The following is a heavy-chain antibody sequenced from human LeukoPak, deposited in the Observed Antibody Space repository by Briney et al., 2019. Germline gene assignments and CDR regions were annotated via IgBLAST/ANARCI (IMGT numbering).Heavy chain of an antibody. D-gene: IGHD3-16*01. Sequence: PSETLSLTCTVSGGSPSSDYWSWIRQSPGKGLEWVGYIYNSGDTGKNPSLKSRVTILLDTSKNQCSLKVTSVSAADTAVYYCARLKLGAYFDLWGRGTLVTVSS. V-gene: IGHV4-59*08. CDR2: IYNSGDT. CDR3: ARLKLGAYFDL. J-gene: IGHJ2*01. CDR1: GGSPSSDY.